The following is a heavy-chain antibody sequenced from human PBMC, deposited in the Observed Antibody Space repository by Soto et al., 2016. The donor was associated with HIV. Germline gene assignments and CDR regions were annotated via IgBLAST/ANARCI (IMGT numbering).Heavy chain of an antibody. D-gene: IGHD5-12*01. CDR2: INPNSGGT. CDR1: GYTFSGYY. V-gene: IGHV1-2*02. Sequence: QVQLVQSGAEVKKPGASVKVSCKASGYTFSGYYMHWVRQAPGQGLEWMGWINPNSGGTNYAQNFQGRVIMTRNTSINTAYMDLKRLRSDDTAVYYCARGGETKMATQHQNFDYWGQGTLVTVSS. J-gene: IGHJ4*02. CDR3: ARGGETKMATQHQNFDY.